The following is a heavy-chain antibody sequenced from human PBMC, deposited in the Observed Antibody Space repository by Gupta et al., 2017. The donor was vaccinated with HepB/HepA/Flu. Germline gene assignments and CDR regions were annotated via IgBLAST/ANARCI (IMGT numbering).Heavy chain of an antibody. V-gene: IGHV3-11*04. D-gene: IGHD2-2*02. CDR1: GFTFSDYY. Sequence: QVQLVESGGGLVKPGGSLRLSCAASGFTFSDYYMSWIRQAPGKGLDWVSYISSSGSTIYYADSVKGRFTISRDNAKNSLYLQMNSLRAEDTAVYYCARVRIVVVPAAICYYFDYWGQGTLVTVSS. J-gene: IGHJ4*02. CDR3: ARVRIVVVPAAICYYFDY. CDR2: ISSSGSTI.